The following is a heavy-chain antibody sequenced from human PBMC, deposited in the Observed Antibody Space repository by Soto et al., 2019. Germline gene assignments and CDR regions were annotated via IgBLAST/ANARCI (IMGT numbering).Heavy chain of an antibody. V-gene: IGHV3-48*03. J-gene: IGHJ3*02. Sequence: GGSLRLSCAASGFTFSSYEMNWVRQAPGKGLEWVSYISSSGSTIYYADSVKGRFTISRDNAKSSLYLQMNSLRAEDTAVYYCARTYYDSSGYRLFDAFDIWGQGTMVTVSS. D-gene: IGHD3-22*01. CDR1: GFTFSSYE. CDR2: ISSSGSTI. CDR3: ARTYYDSSGYRLFDAFDI.